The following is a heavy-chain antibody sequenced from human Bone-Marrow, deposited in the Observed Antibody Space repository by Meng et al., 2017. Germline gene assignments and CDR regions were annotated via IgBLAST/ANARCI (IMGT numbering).Heavy chain of an antibody. J-gene: IGHJ4*02. CDR3: ARDRWYFDY. D-gene: IGHD6-13*01. Sequence: SETLSLTCTVSGGSISSGSYYWSWIRQPAGKGLEWIGRIYTSGSTNYNPSLKSRVTISVDTSKNQFSLKLSSVTAADTAVYYCARDRWYFDYWGQGTLVTVS. V-gene: IGHV4-61*02. CDR1: GGSISSGSYY. CDR2: IYTSGST.